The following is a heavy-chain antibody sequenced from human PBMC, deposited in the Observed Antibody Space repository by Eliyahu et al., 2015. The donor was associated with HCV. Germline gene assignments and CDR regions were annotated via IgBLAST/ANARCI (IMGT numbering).Heavy chain of an antibody. CDR2: XSHDGQNX. V-gene: IGHV3-30*18. CDR1: GFSFSNXX. Sequence: QVQLVESGGGVIQPGXSLXLSCAASGFSFSNXXXHWVRQAPGRGLEWVAVXSHDGQNXYYADSVKGRFTISKDNSKSMVYLQMNGLRPEDTAVYHCAKDWDTSTWGPNWFDPWGQGTLVTVSS. D-gene: IGHD2-2*01. J-gene: IGHJ5*02. CDR3: AKDWDTSTWGPNWFDP.